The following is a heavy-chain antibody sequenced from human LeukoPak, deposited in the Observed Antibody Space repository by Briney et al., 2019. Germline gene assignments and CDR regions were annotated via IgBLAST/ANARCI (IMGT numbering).Heavy chain of an antibody. CDR1: GFLLSTSAVG. CDR2: IYWDNNK. V-gene: IGHV2-5*02. Sequence: SGPTLVKPTQTLTLTCTFSGFLLSTSAVGVGWIRQPPGKALEWLALIYWDNNKDYSPSLKSRLTITKDTSNNQVVLTMTNMDPVDTATYYCAHRFGGTPNFHHWGQGTLVTVSS. CDR3: AHRFGGTPNFHH. D-gene: IGHD3-16*01. J-gene: IGHJ1*01.